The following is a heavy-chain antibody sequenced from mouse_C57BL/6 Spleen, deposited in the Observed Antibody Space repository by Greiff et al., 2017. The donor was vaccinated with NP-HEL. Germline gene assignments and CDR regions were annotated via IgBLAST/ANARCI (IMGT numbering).Heavy chain of an antibody. D-gene: IGHD4-1*01. V-gene: IGHV1-55*01. CDR3: ARGGGLGPPFAY. CDR2: IYPGSGST. Sequence: VQLLQPGAELVKPGASVKMSCKASGYTFTSYWITWVKQRPGQGLEWIGDIYPGSGSTNYNEKFKSKATLTVDTSSSTAYMQLSSLTSEDSAVYYCARGGGLGPPFAYWGQGTLVTVSA. CDR1: GYTFTSYW. J-gene: IGHJ3*01.